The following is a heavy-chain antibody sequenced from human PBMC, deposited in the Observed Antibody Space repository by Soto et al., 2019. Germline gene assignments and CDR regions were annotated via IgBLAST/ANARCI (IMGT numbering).Heavy chain of an antibody. Sequence: QVQLVQSGPEIKRPGASVKVSCKTSGYNFTAFYFHWVRQAPGQGLEWMGWINPNSGGTFFAPKCQGWVTLSQDTSITTVYMELNSLKSDATAVYFCTRGGLRVWNGDYWGQGTLVTVSS. J-gene: IGHJ4*02. D-gene: IGHD1-1*01. CDR2: INPNSGGT. V-gene: IGHV1-2*04. CDR1: GYNFTAFY. CDR3: TRGGLRVWNGDY.